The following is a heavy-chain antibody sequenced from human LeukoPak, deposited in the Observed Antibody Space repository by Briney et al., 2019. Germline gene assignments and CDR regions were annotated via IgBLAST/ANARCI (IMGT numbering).Heavy chain of an antibody. CDR1: GFTFSSYS. J-gene: IGHJ4*02. D-gene: IGHD6-19*01. CDR2: ISSSSSYI. CDR3: ARDQGSGWYYFDN. Sequence: PGGSLRLSCAASGFTFSSYSMNWVRQAPGKGLEWVSSISSSSSYIYYADSVKGRFTISRDNAKNSLYLQMNSLRAEDTAVYYCARDQGSGWYYFDNWGQGTLVTVSS. V-gene: IGHV3-21*01.